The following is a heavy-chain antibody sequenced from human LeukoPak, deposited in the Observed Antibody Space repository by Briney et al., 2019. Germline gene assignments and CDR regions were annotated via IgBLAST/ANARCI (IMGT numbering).Heavy chain of an antibody. CDR3: ARHRYYYDSSGYPIDY. CDR1: GYSISSGYY. D-gene: IGHD3-22*01. V-gene: IGHV4-38-2*02. CDR2: INHSGST. J-gene: IGHJ4*02. Sequence: PSETLSLTCTVSGYSISSGYYWSWIRQPPGKGLEWIGEINHSGSTNYNPSLKSRVTISVDTSKNQSSLKLSSVTAADTAVYYCARHRYYYDSSGYPIDYWGQGTLVTVSS.